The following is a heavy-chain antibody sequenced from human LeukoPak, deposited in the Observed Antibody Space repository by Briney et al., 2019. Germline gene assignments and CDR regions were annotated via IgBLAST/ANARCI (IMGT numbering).Heavy chain of an antibody. CDR1: GFTFSSYA. CDR2: ISGSGGST. D-gene: IGHD4-17*01. J-gene: IGHJ4*02. Sequence: GGSLRLSCAASGFTFSSYAMSWVRQAPGKGLEWVSAISGSGGSTYYADSVKGRFTISRDNSKNTLYLQMNSLRAEDTAVYYCAKDQKDYGDLAGGYWGQGTLVTVSS. V-gene: IGHV3-23*01. CDR3: AKDQKDYGDLAGGY.